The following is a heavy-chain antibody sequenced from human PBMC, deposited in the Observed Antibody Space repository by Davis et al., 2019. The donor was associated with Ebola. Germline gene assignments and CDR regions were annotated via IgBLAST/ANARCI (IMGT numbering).Heavy chain of an antibody. CDR3: ASTGITATPQKYQLLSLGHYYYYGMDV. CDR2: IIPIFGTA. Sequence: SVKVSCKASGGTFSSYAISWVRQAPGQGLEWMGGIIPIFGTANYAQKFQGRVTITADASTSTAYMELSSLRSEDTAVYYCASTGITATPQKYQLLSLGHYYYYGMDVWGQGTTVTVSS. V-gene: IGHV1-69*13. D-gene: IGHD2-2*01. J-gene: IGHJ6*02. CDR1: GGTFSSYA.